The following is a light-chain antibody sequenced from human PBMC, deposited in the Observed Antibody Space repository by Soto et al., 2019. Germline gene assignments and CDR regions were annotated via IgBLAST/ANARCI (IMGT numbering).Light chain of an antibody. J-gene: IGKJ4*01. V-gene: IGKV3-15*01. CDR2: RTS. Sequence: VLTQSPATLSVSPGERATLSCRASQTFNNKLAWYQQKPGQATRLIIYRTSTRATRVPASFSGSGSETEFTITISSLQSEDFAVYYCQQYNNWTLTFGGGTKVDIQ. CDR1: QTFNNK. CDR3: QQYNNWTLT.